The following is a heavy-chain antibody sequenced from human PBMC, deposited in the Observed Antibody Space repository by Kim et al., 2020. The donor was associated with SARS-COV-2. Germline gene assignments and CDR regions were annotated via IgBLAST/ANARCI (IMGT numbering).Heavy chain of an antibody. V-gene: IGHV4-39*07. CDR2: IYYSGST. CDR3: ARTVWGAPHDY. CDR1: GGSISSSSYY. Sequence: SETLSLTCTVSGGSISSSSYYWGWIRQPPGKGLEWIGSIYYSGSTYYNPSLKSRVTISVDTSKNQFSLKLSSVTAADTAVYYCARTVWGAPHDYWGQGTLVTVSS. D-gene: IGHD3-16*01. J-gene: IGHJ4*02.